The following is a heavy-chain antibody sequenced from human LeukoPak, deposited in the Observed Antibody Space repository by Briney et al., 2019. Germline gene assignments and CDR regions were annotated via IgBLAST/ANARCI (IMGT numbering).Heavy chain of an antibody. Sequence: GRSLRLSCAASGFTFSSYAMHWVRQAPGKGLEWAAVISYDGSNKYYADSVKGRFTISRDNSKNTLYLQMNSLRAEDTAVYYCARDLVWNYGSGSSYCFDYWGQGTLVTVSS. CDR3: ARDLVWNYGSGSSYCFDY. CDR1: GFTFSSYA. D-gene: IGHD3-10*01. V-gene: IGHV3-30-3*01. CDR2: ISYDGSNK. J-gene: IGHJ4*02.